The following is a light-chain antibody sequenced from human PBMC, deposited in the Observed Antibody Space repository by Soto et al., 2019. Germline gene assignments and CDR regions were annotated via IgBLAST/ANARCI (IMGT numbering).Light chain of an antibody. Sequence: AVQLTQSPSSLSASVGDRVTITCRASQGIRTDLGWYQQKPGKAPKVLIFGASTLQSVVPSRFSGSGSGTDFILTISSLQPEDFATYYCLQDYSYPRTFGQGTKVEIK. J-gene: IGKJ1*01. V-gene: IGKV1-6*01. CDR3: LQDYSYPRT. CDR1: QGIRTD. CDR2: GAS.